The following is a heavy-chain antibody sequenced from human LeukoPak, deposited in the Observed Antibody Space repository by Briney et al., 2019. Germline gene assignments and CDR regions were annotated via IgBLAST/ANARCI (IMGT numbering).Heavy chain of an antibody. V-gene: IGHV3-30*03. CDR1: GFTFSSYG. J-gene: IGHJ6*02. CDR3: ARLDVDRYYYYGMDV. D-gene: IGHD5-24*01. Sequence: RALRLSCAASGFTFSSYGMHWVRQAPGKGLEWVAVISYDGSNKYYADSVKGRFTISRDNSKNTLYLQMNSLRAEDTAVYYCARLDVDRYYYYGMDVWGQGTTVTVSS. CDR2: ISYDGSNK.